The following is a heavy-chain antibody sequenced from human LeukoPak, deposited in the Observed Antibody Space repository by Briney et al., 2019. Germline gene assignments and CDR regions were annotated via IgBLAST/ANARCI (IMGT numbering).Heavy chain of an antibody. D-gene: IGHD5-18*01. V-gene: IGHV3-74*01. CDR3: ARVGRDTRVDYFDY. J-gene: IGHJ4*02. CDR2: INSDGSST. Sequence: GGSLRLSCAGSGFTFSSYAMSWVRQAPGKGLVWVSRINSDGSSTSYADSVKGRFTISRDNAKNTLYLQMNSLRAEDTAVYYCARVGRDTRVDYFDYWGQGTLVTVSS. CDR1: GFTFSSYA.